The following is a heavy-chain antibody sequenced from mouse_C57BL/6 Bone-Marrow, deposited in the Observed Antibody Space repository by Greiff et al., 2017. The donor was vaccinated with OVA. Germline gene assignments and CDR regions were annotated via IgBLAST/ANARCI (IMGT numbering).Heavy chain of an antibody. J-gene: IGHJ2*01. D-gene: IGHD2-10*02. Sequence: EVHLVESGPGLVKPSQSLSLTCSVTGYSITSGYYWNWIRQFPGNKLEWMGYISYDGSNNYNPSLKNRISITRDTSKNQFFLKLNSVTTEDTATYYCARDRYGNYYFDYWGQGTTLTVSS. CDR2: ISYDGSN. CDR3: ARDRYGNYYFDY. CDR1: GYSITSGYY. V-gene: IGHV3-6*01.